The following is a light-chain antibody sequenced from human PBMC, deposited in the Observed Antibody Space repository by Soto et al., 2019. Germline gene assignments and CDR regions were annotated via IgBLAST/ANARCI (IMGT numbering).Light chain of an antibody. CDR3: SSYTSRTVV. CDR2: DVS. J-gene: IGLJ2*01. V-gene: IGLV2-14*01. CDR1: SSDVGGYNY. Sequence: QSALTQPASVSGSPGQSITISCTGTSSDVGGYNYVSWYQQHPGKAPKLMIYDVSNRPSGVSDRFSGSKSGNTASLTISGLQAEDEADYYCSSYTSRTVVFCGGTKVTVL.